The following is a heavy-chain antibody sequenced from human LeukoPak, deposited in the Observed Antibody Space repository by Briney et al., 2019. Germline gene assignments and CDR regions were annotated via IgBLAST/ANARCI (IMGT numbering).Heavy chain of an antibody. V-gene: IGHV4-34*01. CDR2: INHSGST. D-gene: IGHD3-22*01. J-gene: IGHJ4*02. CDR1: GGYFSGYY. Sequence: PSETLSLTCAVYGGYFSGYYWSWIRQPPGKGLEWIGEINHSGSTNYNPSLKSRVTISVDTSKNQFSLKLSSVTAADTAVYYCARGDSSGLHAYWGQGTLVTVSS. CDR3: ARGDSSGLHAY.